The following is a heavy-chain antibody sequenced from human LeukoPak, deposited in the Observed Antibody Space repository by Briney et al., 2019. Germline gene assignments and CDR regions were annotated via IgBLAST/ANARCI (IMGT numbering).Heavy chain of an antibody. Sequence: PGGSLRLSCAASGFTSSSYAMSWVRQAPGKGLEWVSLIDSSDSGTYYADSVKGRFTISRDNSKNTLYLQMNSLRADDTAVYYCARDRSGTYFWGQGSLVTVSS. CDR3: ARDRSGTYF. CDR1: GFTSSSYA. CDR2: IDSSDSGT. V-gene: IGHV3-23*01. J-gene: IGHJ4*02. D-gene: IGHD1-26*01.